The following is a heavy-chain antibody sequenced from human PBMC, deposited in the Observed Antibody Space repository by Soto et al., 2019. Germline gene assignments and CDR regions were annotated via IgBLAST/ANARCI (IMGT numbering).Heavy chain of an antibody. V-gene: IGHV4-59*01. CDR3: ARDYYGSGSPPFGY. Sequence: QGQLQESGPGLVKPSETLSLTCTVSGGSISSYYWSWIRQPPGKGLEWIGYIYYSGSTNYNPSLKSRVTISVETSKNQFSLKLSSVTAADTAVYYCARDYYGSGSPPFGYWGQGTLVTVSS. D-gene: IGHD3-10*01. CDR2: IYYSGST. J-gene: IGHJ4*02. CDR1: GGSISSYY.